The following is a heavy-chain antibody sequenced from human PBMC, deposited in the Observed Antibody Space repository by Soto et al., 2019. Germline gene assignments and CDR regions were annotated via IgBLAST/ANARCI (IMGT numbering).Heavy chain of an antibody. D-gene: IGHD3-3*01. CDR3: ARDMVSFGVVILSAY. CDR1: RYTFSSYG. Sequence: ASVKVSCKASRYTFSSYGISWVRQAPGQGLEGMGWISAYNGNTNYAQKLQGRVTMTTDTSTSTAYMELRSLRSDDTAVYYCARDMVSFGVVILSAYWGQGTLVTVSS. CDR2: ISAYNGNT. V-gene: IGHV1-18*01. J-gene: IGHJ4*02.